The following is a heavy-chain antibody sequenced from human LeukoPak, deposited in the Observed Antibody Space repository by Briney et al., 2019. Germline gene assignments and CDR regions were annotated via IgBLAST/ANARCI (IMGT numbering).Heavy chain of an antibody. Sequence: SETLSLTRTVSGGSISSYYWSWIRQPPGKGLEWIGYIYYSGSTNYNPSLKSRVTISVDTSKNQFSLKLSSVTAADTAVYYCARYGGDGYNSVDAFDIWGQGTMVTVSS. CDR1: GGSISSYY. V-gene: IGHV4-59*08. J-gene: IGHJ3*02. D-gene: IGHD5-24*01. CDR3: ARYGGDGYNSVDAFDI. CDR2: IYYSGST.